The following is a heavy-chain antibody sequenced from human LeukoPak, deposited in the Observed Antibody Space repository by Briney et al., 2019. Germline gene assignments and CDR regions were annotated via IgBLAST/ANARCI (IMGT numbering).Heavy chain of an antibody. CDR2: ISGSGGST. CDR1: GFTFSSYA. D-gene: IGHD2-15*01. Sequence: GGSLRLSWAASGFTFSSYAMSWVRQAPGKGLEWVSAISGSGGSTYYADSVKGRFTISRDNSKNTLYLQMNSLRAEDTAVYYCAKGKYCSGGSCYYYYYGMDVWGQGTTVTVSS. CDR3: AKGKYCSGGSCYYYYYGMDV. V-gene: IGHV3-23*01. J-gene: IGHJ6*02.